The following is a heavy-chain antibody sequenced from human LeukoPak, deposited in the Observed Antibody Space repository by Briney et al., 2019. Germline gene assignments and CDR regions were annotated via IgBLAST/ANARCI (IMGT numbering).Heavy chain of an antibody. CDR1: GFTFSSYS. J-gene: IGHJ4*02. CDR2: ISSSSSYI. Sequence: KTGGSLRLSCAASGFTFSSYSMNWVRQAPGKGLEWVSSISSSSSYIYYADSVNGRFTISRDNAKNSLYLQMNSLRAEDTAVYYCARESLGYCSGGSCYIGYWGQGTLVTVSS. D-gene: IGHD2-15*01. V-gene: IGHV3-21*01. CDR3: ARESLGYCSGGSCYIGY.